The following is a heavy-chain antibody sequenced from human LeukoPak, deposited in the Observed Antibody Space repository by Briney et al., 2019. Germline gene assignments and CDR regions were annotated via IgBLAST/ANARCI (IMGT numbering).Heavy chain of an antibody. J-gene: IGHJ4*02. CDR3: ARAPSGCGGTCPSDH. D-gene: IGHD2-15*01. CDR2: IHDNGDS. V-gene: IGHV4-4*07. Sequence: SETLSLTSTVSGGSSSGYFWSWIRHPAGKRLEWIGRIHDNGDSNYNPSLKSRVTMALDTSGNQVSLKLTSVTAEDTAVYYCARAPSGCGGTCPSDHWGPGTLVTVSS. CDR1: GGSSSGYF.